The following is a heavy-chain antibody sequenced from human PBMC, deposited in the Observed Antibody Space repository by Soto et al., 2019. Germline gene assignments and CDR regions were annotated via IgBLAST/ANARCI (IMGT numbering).Heavy chain of an antibody. CDR1: GDSISSSDYD. J-gene: IGHJ4*02. CDR3: ARHFVRYYDSSGYLLDY. CDR2: ISYGGST. Sequence: SETLSLTCTVSGDSISSSDYDWGWIRQPPGKGLEWVGSISYGGSTYSNTSLASRVTISVDTSKNQFSLKLTSVTAADTAVYFCARHFVRYYDSSGYLLDYWGQGTLVTGSS. V-gene: IGHV4-39*01. D-gene: IGHD3-22*01.